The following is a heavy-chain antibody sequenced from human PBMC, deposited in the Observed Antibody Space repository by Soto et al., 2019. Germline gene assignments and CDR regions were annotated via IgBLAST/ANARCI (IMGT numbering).Heavy chain of an antibody. V-gene: IGHV1-18*04. D-gene: IGHD3-10*02. J-gene: IGHJ6*02. CDR2: ISTNAGNT. CDR1: GYTFTNFG. CDR3: ARGVRDIFVRGGVMDV. Sequence: QVQLVQSGVEVKKPGASVTVSCKASGYTFTNFGISWVRQVPGQGLEWMGWISTNAGNTKYAQKFQGRVSMTTDTSSNTAYMELRSLRSDDTAVYYCARGVRDIFVRGGVMDVWGQGTTVTVSS.